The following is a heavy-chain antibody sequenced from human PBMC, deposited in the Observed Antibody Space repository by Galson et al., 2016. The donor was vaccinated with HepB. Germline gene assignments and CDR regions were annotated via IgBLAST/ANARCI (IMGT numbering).Heavy chain of an antibody. J-gene: IGHJ3*02. CDR1: GFTFSSYS. CDR2: ILYNGGRE. Sequence: SLRLSCAASGFTFSSYSMHWVRQAPGTGLEWVAVILYNGGREYYADSVKGRFTISRDKSKNTLYLQMNSLSAEDTAVYYCAAEYSSSMGAFDIWGQGTMVTVSS. CDR3: AAEYSSSMGAFDI. D-gene: IGHD6-6*01. V-gene: IGHV3-30*03.